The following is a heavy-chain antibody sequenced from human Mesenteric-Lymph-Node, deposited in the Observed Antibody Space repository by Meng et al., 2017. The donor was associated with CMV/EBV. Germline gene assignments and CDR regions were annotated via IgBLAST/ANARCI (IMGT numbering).Heavy chain of an antibody. D-gene: IGHD3-3*01. J-gene: IGHJ6*02. Sequence: GESLKTSCEASGFISSSNVMNWVRQAPGKGLEWVSAISGSGGTTYYTDSVKGRFTISRDNSKKTLYLQMNTLRAEDTAVYYCARWYYDLWSDYFPPTTGMDVWGQGTTVTVSS. CDR3: ARWYYDLWSDYFPPTTGMDV. CDR1: GFISSSNV. V-gene: IGHV3-23*01. CDR2: ISGSGGTT.